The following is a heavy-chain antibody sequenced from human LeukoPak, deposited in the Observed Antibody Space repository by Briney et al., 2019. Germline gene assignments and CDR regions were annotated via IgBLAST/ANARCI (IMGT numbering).Heavy chain of an antibody. CDR3: AKEAVAGIVDY. CDR2: LIGGGGET. Sequence: GGSLRLSCAASGFTSTSNATSWVRHAPGKGLGWVSALIGGGGETYYTDSVKGRFSISRDHSKSTLYLQMNSLRAEDTAVYYCAKEAVAGIVDYWGKGTLVTVSS. V-gene: IGHV3-23*01. J-gene: IGHJ4*02. D-gene: IGHD6-19*01. CDR1: GFTSTSNA.